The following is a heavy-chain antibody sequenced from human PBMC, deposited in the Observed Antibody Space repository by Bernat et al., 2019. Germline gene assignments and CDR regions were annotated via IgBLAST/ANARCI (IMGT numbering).Heavy chain of an antibody. J-gene: IGHJ4*02. D-gene: IGHD6-13*01. Sequence: EVQLVQSGAEVKKPGDSLKISCKGIGYNFANYWIGWVRQMPGKGPECMGIIHPGDSDTRYSTSFQGQVTISADKSISTTYLQWSSLKASDTALDYCARQQRTEAAGRCFDNWGQGTPVTVSS. V-gene: IGHV5-51*01. CDR3: ARQQRTEAAGRCFDN. CDR1: GYNFANYW. CDR2: IHPGDSDT.